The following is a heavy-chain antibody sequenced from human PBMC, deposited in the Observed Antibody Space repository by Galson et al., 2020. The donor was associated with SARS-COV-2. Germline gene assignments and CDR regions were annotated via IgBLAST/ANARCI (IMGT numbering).Heavy chain of an antibody. CDR2: INHSGST. Sequence: SETLSLTCAVYGGSFSGYSWSWIRQPPGKGLEWIGEINHSGSTNYNPSLKSRVTISVDTSKNQFSLKLSSVTAADTAVYYCARLLPRTKTYYYDSSLLFDYWGQGTLVTVSS. D-gene: IGHD3-22*01. V-gene: IGHV4-34*01. J-gene: IGHJ4*02. CDR1: GGSFSGYS. CDR3: ARLLPRTKTYYYDSSLLFDY.